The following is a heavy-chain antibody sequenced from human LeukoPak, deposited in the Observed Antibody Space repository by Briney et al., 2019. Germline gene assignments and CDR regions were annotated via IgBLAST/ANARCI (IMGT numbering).Heavy chain of an antibody. CDR1: GFTFSRYS. Sequence: GGSLRLSCAASGFTFSRYSMNWVRQAPGKGLEWVSSISTTSRYIYYADSVQGRFTVTRDNAKNSLSLQMSSLRADDTAVYFCARGNSDYDHDYWGQGTLVTVSS. V-gene: IGHV3-21*01. CDR2: ISTTSRYI. CDR3: ARGNSDYDHDY. J-gene: IGHJ4*02. D-gene: IGHD5-12*01.